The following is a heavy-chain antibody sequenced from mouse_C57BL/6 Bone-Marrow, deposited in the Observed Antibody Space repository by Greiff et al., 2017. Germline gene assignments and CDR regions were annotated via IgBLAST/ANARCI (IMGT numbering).Heavy chain of an antibody. Sequence: VQLQQSGAELVRPGTSVKVSCKASGYAFTNYLIEWVKQRPGQGLEWIGVINPGSGGTNYNEKFKGKATLTADKSSSTAYMQLSSLTSEDSAVYFCGGSYDYAMDYWGQGTSVTVSS. CDR1: GYAFTNYL. V-gene: IGHV1-54*01. CDR2: INPGSGGT. CDR3: GGSYDYAMDY. J-gene: IGHJ4*01. D-gene: IGHD1-1*02.